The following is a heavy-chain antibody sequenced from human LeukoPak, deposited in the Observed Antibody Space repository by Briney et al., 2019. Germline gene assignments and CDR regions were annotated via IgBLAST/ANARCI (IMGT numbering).Heavy chain of an antibody. CDR3: ARGGTIAARGGNWFDP. D-gene: IGHD6-6*01. Sequence: ASVKVSCKASGYTFTSYDINWVRLATGQGLEWMGWMNPNSGNTGYAQKFQGRVTMTRNTSISTAYMELSSLRSEDTAVYYCARGGTIAARGGNWFDPWGQGTLVTVSS. V-gene: IGHV1-8*01. J-gene: IGHJ5*02. CDR1: GYTFTSYD. CDR2: MNPNSGNT.